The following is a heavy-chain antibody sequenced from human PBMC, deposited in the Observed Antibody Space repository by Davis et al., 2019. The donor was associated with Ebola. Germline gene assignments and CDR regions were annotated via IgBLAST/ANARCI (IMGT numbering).Heavy chain of an antibody. CDR1: GFTFSSYG. D-gene: IGHD5-18*01. J-gene: IGHJ4*02. V-gene: IGHV3-30*03. CDR3: ARDWRGYSYGYADY. CDR2: ISYDGSNK. Sequence: GESLKISCAASGFTFSSYGMHWVRQAPGKGLEWVAVISYDGSNKYYADSVKGRFTISRENSKNTLYLQMNSLRAEDTAVYYCARDWRGYSYGYADYWGQGTLVTVSS.